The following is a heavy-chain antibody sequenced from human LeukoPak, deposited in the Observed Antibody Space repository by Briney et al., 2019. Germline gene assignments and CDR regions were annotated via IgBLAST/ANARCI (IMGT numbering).Heavy chain of an antibody. CDR1: GGSISSSSYY. J-gene: IGHJ3*02. CDR3: ARDYEYDSSGYAFDI. CDR2: IYYSGST. D-gene: IGHD3-22*01. V-gene: IGHV4-39*07. Sequence: SETLSLTCTVSGGSISSSSYYWGWIRQPPGKGLEWIGSIYYSGSTYYNPSLKSRVTISVDTSKNQFSLKLISVTAADTAVYYCARDYEYDSSGYAFDIWGQGTMVTVSS.